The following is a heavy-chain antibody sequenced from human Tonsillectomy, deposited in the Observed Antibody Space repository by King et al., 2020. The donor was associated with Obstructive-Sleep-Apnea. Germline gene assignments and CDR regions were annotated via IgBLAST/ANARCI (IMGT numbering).Heavy chain of an antibody. CDR1: GGSISSYY. Sequence: QLQESGPGLVKPSETLSLTCTVSGGSISSYYWSWIRQPPGKGLEWIGYIYYSGSTNYNPSLKSRVTISVDTSKNQFSLKLSSVTAADTAVYYCASSLGGYYYDSSGYHWAFDIGGQGTMVTVSS. CDR2: IYYSGST. V-gene: IGHV4-59*01. CDR3: ASSLGGYYYDSSGYHWAFDI. D-gene: IGHD3-22*01. J-gene: IGHJ3*02.